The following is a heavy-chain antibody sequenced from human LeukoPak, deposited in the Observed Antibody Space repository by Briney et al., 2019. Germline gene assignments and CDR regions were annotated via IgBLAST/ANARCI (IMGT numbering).Heavy chain of an antibody. CDR2: ISTDGSST. CDR3: ASYLTSIPSGMDV. Sequence: TGGSLRLSCAASGFTFSRYWMHWPRQAPGKGLVWVSRISTDGSSTSYADSVKGRFTISRDNGKNTLYLQMNSLRAEDTAVYYCASYLTSIPSGMDVWGQGTTVTVSS. CDR1: GFTFSRYW. J-gene: IGHJ6*02. D-gene: IGHD2/OR15-2a*01. V-gene: IGHV3-74*01.